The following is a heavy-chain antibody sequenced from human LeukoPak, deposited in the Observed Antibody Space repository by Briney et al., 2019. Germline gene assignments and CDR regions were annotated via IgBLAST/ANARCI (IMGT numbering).Heavy chain of an antibody. V-gene: IGHV3-11*04. CDR2: ISNSGRTI. Sequence: GGSLRLSCAASGFIFSNYWMSWVRQAPGKGLEWVSYISNSGRTIYYADSVKGRFTISRDNAKNSLYLQMNSLRAEDTAVYYCARVIAARPHYYYYMDVWGKGTTVTVSS. CDR1: GFIFSNYW. J-gene: IGHJ6*03. CDR3: ARVIAARPHYYYYMDV. D-gene: IGHD6-6*01.